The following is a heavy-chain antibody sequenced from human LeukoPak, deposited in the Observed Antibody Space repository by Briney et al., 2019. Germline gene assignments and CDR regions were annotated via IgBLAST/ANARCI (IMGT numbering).Heavy chain of an antibody. V-gene: IGHV1-2*02. D-gene: IGHD3-22*01. CDR2: INPNSGGT. CDR1: GYTFTTYY. J-gene: IGHJ4*02. Sequence: ASVKVSCKASGYTFTTYYMHWVRQAPGQGLEWMGWINPNSGGTNYAQKFQGRVTMTRDTSISTAYMELSRLRSDDTAVYYCARDLDSSGYPNFDYWGQGTLVTVSS. CDR3: ARDLDSSGYPNFDY.